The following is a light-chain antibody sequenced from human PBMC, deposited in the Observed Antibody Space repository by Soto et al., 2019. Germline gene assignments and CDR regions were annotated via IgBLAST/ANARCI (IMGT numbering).Light chain of an antibody. CDR1: QSVTSSY. Sequence: EIVLTQSPGTLSLSPGERATLSCRASQSVTSSYLAWYQQRRGQAPRLLIYDASSRATGIPDRFSGSGSGTDFTLTISRLELEDSAVYYCQQYGVSPLTFGPGTKVEIK. CDR2: DAS. CDR3: QQYGVSPLT. V-gene: IGKV3-20*01. J-gene: IGKJ3*01.